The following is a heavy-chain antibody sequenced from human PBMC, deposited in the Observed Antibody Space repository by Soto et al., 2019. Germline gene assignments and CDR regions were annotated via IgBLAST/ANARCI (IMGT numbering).Heavy chain of an antibody. J-gene: IGHJ4*02. D-gene: IGHD3-22*01. CDR2: ISYYGSNK. CDR1: GLNFGGHG. Sequence: HPSRASGLNFGGHGRHRISKGQSKGLEWVAVISYYGSNKYYADSVNGRFTISRDNSKNTRDRQMNSLSAEDTFVYYGAGDIYYDSRVLDFLVQGTRVTGSS. V-gene: IGHV3-30-3*01. CDR3: AGDIYYDSRVLDF.